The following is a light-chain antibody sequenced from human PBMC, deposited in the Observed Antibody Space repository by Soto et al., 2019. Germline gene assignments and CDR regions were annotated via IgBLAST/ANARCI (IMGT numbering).Light chain of an antibody. V-gene: IGKV1-9*01. CDR2: TAS. CDR3: QQLHTYPRT. CDR1: QGISNY. J-gene: IGKJ3*01. Sequence: DIQLTQSPSFLSASIGDRVTITCRASQGISNYLAWYQQKPGKAPKLLIHTASTLQIGVPARFSGGGSGTEFTLTISSLQPEDFATYYCQQLHTYPRTFGPGTKVDIK.